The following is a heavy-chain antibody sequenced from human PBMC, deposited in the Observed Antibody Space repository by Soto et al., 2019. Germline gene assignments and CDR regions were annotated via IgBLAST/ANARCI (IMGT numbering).Heavy chain of an antibody. CDR1: GFTFRSFG. J-gene: IGHJ6*02. Sequence: QVQLVESGGGVIQPGTSLSLSCGSSGFTFRSFGMYWVRQAPGKGLEWVAVVSYDGNHKYYADSVKGRFTVSRANAKNMLYLQMNSLRSQDTAVYYCAKDVGQKLVLNYGMDVWGQGTTVTFSS. CDR2: VSYDGNHK. V-gene: IGHV3-30*18. CDR3: AKDVGQKLVLNYGMDV. D-gene: IGHD6-13*01.